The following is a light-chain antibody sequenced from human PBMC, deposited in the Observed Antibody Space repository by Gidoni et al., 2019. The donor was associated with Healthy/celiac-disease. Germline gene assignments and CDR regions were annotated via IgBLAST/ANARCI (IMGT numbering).Light chain of an antibody. CDR3: QSADSSGTYV. CDR1: ALPKQY. J-gene: IGLJ1*01. CDR2: KDS. V-gene: IGLV3-25*03. Sequence: SYELTQPHSVSVAPGQTARITCSGDALPKQYAYWYQQKPGQAPVLVIYKDSERPSGIPERFSCSSSGTTVTLTISGVQAEDEADYYCQSADSSGTYVFGTGTKVTVL.